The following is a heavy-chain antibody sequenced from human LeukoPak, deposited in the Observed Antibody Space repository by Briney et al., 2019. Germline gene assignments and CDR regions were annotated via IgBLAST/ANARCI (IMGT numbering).Heavy chain of an antibody. D-gene: IGHD3-3*01. J-gene: IGHJ6*02. CDR1: GFTFSSYE. Sequence: GGSLRLSRAASGFTFSSYEMNWVRQAPGEGLEWVSYISSSGSTIYYADSVKGRFTISRDNAKNSLYLQMNSLRAEDTAVYYCARDLGWSGYDYYYYGMDVWGQGTTVTVSS. V-gene: IGHV3-48*03. CDR2: ISSSGSTI. CDR3: ARDLGWSGYDYYYYGMDV.